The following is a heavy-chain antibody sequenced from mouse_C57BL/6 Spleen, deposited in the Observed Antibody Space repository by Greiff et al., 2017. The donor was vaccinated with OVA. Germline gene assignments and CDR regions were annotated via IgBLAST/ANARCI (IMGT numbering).Heavy chain of an antibody. CDR3: ARDGPATVVNGYFDV. Sequence: EVQRVESGGGLVKPGGSLKLSCAASGFTFSSYAMSWVRQTPEKRLEWVATISDGGSYTYYPDNVKGRFTISRDNAKNNLYLQMSHLKSEDTAMYYCARDGPATVVNGYFDVWGTGTTVTVSS. CDR2: ISDGGSYT. D-gene: IGHD1-1*01. CDR1: GFTFSSYA. J-gene: IGHJ1*03. V-gene: IGHV5-4*01.